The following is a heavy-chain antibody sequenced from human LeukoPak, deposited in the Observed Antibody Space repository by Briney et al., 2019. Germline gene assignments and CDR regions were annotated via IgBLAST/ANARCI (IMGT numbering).Heavy chain of an antibody. CDR2: ISYDGSNK. D-gene: IGHD6-19*01. CDR1: GFTFSSYA. Sequence: GGSLRLSCAASGFTFSSYAMHWVRQAPGKGLEWVAVISYDGSNKYYADSVKGRFTISRDNSKNTLYLQMNSLRAEDTAVYYCVKEWLVPYFDYWGQGTLVTVSS. V-gene: IGHV3-30-3*01. J-gene: IGHJ4*02. CDR3: VKEWLVPYFDY.